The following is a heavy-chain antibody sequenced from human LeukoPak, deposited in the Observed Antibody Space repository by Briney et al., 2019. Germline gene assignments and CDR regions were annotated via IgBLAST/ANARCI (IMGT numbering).Heavy chain of an antibody. CDR1: GYTFTGYY. D-gene: IGHD6-19*01. Sequence: ASVKVSCKASGYTFTGYYMHWVRQAPGQGLEWMGWINPNSGGTNYAQKFQGRVTMTRDTSISTAYMELSRLRSDDTAVYYRARLGWAVAGTGGGDYWGQGTLVTVSS. CDR2: INPNSGGT. V-gene: IGHV1-2*02. CDR3: ARLGWAVAGTGGGDY. J-gene: IGHJ4*02.